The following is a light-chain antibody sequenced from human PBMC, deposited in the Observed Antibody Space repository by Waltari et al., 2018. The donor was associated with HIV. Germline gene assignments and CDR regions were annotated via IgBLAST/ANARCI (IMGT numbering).Light chain of an antibody. Sequence: SYVLTQPPSVSVAPGQTASITCGGNNIGDKSVHWYQKNPGQAPVLVVYDDTDRPSGMPDRVCGSNSGDMATMSIRRVEAGDEADYYCQVWDSSNEHRVFGGGTKLSVL. CDR3: QVWDSSNEHRV. CDR1: NIGDKS. CDR2: DDT. J-gene: IGLJ2*01. V-gene: IGLV3-21*02.